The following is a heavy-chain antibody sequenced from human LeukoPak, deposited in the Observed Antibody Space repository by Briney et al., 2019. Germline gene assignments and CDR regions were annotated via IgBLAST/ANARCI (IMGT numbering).Heavy chain of an antibody. CDR2: INPNSGGT. CDR3: ARRRGDIVVVPAASSPSYYYYMDV. V-gene: IGHV1-2*02. CDR1: GYTFTGYY. Sequence: ASVKVSCKASGYTFTGYYMHWVRQAPGQGLEWMGWINPNSGGTNYAQKFQGRVTMTRDTSISTAYMELSRLRSDDTAVYYCARRRGDIVVVPAASSPSYYYYMDVWGKGTTATVSS. J-gene: IGHJ6*03. D-gene: IGHD2-2*01.